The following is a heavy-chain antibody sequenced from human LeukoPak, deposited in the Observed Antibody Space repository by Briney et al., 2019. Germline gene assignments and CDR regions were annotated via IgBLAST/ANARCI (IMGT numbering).Heavy chain of an antibody. CDR1: GFTFSSYG. V-gene: IGHV3-30*18. J-gene: IGHJ6*02. D-gene: IGHD6-6*01. CDR2: ISYDGSNK. Sequence: GRSLRLSCAASGFTFSSYGMPWVRQAPGKGLEWVAVISYDGSNKYYADSVKGRFTISRDNSKNTLYLQMNSLRAEDTAVYYCAKGIAARPFGMDVWGQGTTVTVSS. CDR3: AKGIAARPFGMDV.